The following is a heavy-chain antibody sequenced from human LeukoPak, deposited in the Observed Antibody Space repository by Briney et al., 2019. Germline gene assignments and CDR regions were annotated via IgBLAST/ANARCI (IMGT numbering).Heavy chain of an antibody. V-gene: IGHV4-59*01. CDR2: ISYSGRT. D-gene: IGHD7-27*01. Sequence: SETLSLTCTVSGGSISSYYWSWIRQPPGKGLEWIGYISYSGRTNYNPSLKSRVTISVDTSKNQFSLRLSSVTAADTAVYYCARKTGDLYYFDYWGQGTLVTVSS. CDR1: GGSISSYY. J-gene: IGHJ4*02. CDR3: ARKTGDLYYFDY.